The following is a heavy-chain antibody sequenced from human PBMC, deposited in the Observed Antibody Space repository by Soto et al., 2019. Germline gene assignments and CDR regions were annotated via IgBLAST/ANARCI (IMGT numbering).Heavy chain of an antibody. Sequence: HPGGSLRLSCAASGFTFSIYTMNWVRQAPGKGLEWVSYINSRSNTKYHADSVKGRFTISRDNAKSSLYLQMNSLREEDTAVYYCARMDYYESTGYYPSSPHCFDYWGQGTLVTVSS. CDR2: INSRSNTK. D-gene: IGHD3-22*01. J-gene: IGHJ4*02. V-gene: IGHV3-48*02. CDR1: GFTFSIYT. CDR3: ARMDYYESTGYYPSSPHCFDY.